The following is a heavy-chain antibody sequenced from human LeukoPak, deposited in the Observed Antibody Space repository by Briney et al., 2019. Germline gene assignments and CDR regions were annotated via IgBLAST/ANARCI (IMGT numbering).Heavy chain of an antibody. D-gene: IGHD2-15*01. CDR1: GFTFSSYA. CDR3: ARGPGLGYCSGGSCYWFDP. CDR2: VSGSGGST. J-gene: IGHJ5*02. Sequence: GGSLRLSCAASGFTFSSYAMTWVRQAPGKGLEWVSVVSGSGGSTYYADSVKGRFTISRDNSMNTLYLQMNSLRAEDTAVYYCARGPGLGYCSGGSCYWFDPWGQGTLVTVSS. V-gene: IGHV3-23*01.